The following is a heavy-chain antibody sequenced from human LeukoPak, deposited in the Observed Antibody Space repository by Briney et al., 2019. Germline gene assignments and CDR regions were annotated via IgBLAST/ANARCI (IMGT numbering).Heavy chain of an antibody. V-gene: IGHV4-59*01. Sequence: SETLSLTCTVSGGSISSYYWSWIRQPPGKGLEGSGYIYYSGSTNYNPSLKSRVTIAIDTSKTQFSLKLSSVTAADTAVYYCARDRKGLGSYYAVNYYYYGMDVWGQGTTVTVSS. D-gene: IGHD1-26*01. CDR2: IYYSGST. CDR3: ARDRKGLGSYYAVNYYYYGMDV. CDR1: GGSISSYY. J-gene: IGHJ6*02.